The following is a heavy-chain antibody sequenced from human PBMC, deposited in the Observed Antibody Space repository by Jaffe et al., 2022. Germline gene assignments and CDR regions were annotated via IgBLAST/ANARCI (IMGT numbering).Heavy chain of an antibody. J-gene: IGHJ4*02. Sequence: QVQLQESGPGLVKPSETLSLTCAVSGYSINNGYYWGWIRQPPGKGLEWIGSIYHSGSTYYNPSLKSRVSISVDTSRNQFSLKLSSVTAADTAVYYCARHVTATVRGVISPMGVTYWGQGTLVIVSS. CDR2: IYHSGST. D-gene: IGHD3-10*01. CDR1: GYSINNGYY. CDR3: ARHVTATVRGVISPMGVTY. V-gene: IGHV4-38-2*01.